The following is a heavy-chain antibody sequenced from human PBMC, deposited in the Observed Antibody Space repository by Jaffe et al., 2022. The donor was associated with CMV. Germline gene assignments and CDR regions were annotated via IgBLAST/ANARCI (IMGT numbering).Heavy chain of an antibody. V-gene: IGHV5-51*01. CDR2: IYPGDSDT. CDR3: ARHWGGCSSTSCYRYYYYYGMDV. CDR1: GYSFTSYW. D-gene: IGHD2-2*01. Sequence: EVQLVQSGAEVKKPGESLKISCKGSGYSFTSYWIGWVRQMPGKGLEWMGIIYPGDSDTRYSPSFQGQVTISADKSISTAYLQWSSLKASDTAMYYCARHWGGCSSTSCYRYYYYYGMDVWGQGTTVTVSS. J-gene: IGHJ6*02.